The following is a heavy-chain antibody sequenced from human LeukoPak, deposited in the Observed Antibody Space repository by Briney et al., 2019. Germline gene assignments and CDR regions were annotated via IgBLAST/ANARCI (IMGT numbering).Heavy chain of an antibody. J-gene: IGHJ4*02. CDR3: ARDLNDFWSGYFDY. CDR2: ISSSGSTI. V-gene: IGHV3-11*01. CDR1: GFTFSDYY. Sequence: GGSLRLSCAASGFTFSDYYMSWIRQAPGKGLEWVPYISSSGSTIYYADSVKGRFTISRDNAKNSLYLQMNSLRAEDTAVYYCARDLNDFWSGYFDYWGQGTLVTVSS. D-gene: IGHD3-3*01.